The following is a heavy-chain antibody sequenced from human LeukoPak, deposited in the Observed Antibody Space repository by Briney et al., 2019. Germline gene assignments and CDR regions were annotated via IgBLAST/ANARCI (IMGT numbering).Heavy chain of an antibody. CDR1: GGSISGHD. V-gene: IGHV4-59*06. CDR2: IYYSGST. Sequence: PSDTLSLTCTVSGGSISGHDWNWIRQPPGRGLEWIGYIYYSGSTYYNPSLKSRVTISVDTSKNQFSLKLSSVTAADTAVYYCARGVGDYILTVYFQYYFDYWGQGTLVTVSS. J-gene: IGHJ4*02. D-gene: IGHD3-9*01. CDR3: ARGVGDYILTVYFQYYFDY.